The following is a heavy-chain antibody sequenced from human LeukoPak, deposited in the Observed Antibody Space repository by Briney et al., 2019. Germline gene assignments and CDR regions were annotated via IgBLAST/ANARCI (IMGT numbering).Heavy chain of an antibody. V-gene: IGHV3-49*04. CDR3: TTDLTVLTPGGGFHF. D-gene: IGHD4-23*01. CDR1: GFTFGDYG. Sequence: SGGSLRLSCTASGFTFGDYGMSWVRQAPGKGLEWVGFIRSKAYGGTTEYAASVKGRFTISRDDSKSIAYLQVNSLKTEDTAVYYCTTDLTVLTPGGGFHFWGQGTLVSVSS. J-gene: IGHJ3*01. CDR2: IRSKAYGGTT.